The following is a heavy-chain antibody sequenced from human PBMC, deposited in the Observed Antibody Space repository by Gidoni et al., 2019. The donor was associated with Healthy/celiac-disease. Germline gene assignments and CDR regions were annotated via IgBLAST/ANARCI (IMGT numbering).Heavy chain of an antibody. CDR2: IYSGGST. Sequence: EVQLVESGGGLVQPGGSLRLSCAASGFTVSSHYMSWVRQAPGKGLEWVSVIYSGGSTYYADSVKGRFTISRDNSKNTLYLQMNSLRAEDTAVYYCARAYYDFWSGTPGLFDYWGQGTLVTVSS. V-gene: IGHV3-66*01. CDR1: GFTVSSHY. D-gene: IGHD3-3*01. J-gene: IGHJ4*02. CDR3: ARAYYDFWSGTPGLFDY.